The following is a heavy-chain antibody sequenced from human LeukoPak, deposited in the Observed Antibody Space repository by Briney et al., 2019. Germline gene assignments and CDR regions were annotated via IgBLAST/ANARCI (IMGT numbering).Heavy chain of an antibody. J-gene: IGHJ4*02. CDR1: GFTFDDYA. CDR2: ISWNSGSI. CDR3: AKEGKGTHYYFDY. Sequence: GGSLRLSCAASGFTFDDYAMHWVRQAPGKGLEWVSGISWNSGSIGYADSVKGRFTISRDNAKNSLYLQMNSLRAEDTALYYCAKEGKGTHYYFDYWGQGTLVTVSS. V-gene: IGHV3-9*01. D-gene: IGHD3-10*01.